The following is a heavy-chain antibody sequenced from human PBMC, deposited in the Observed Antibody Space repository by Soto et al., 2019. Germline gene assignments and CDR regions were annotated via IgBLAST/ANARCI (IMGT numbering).Heavy chain of an antibody. CDR1: GYTLTELS. D-gene: IGHD3-9*01. CDR3: ATLPHYYDILTGYRDY. Sequence: ASVKVSCKVSGYTLTELSMHWVRQAPGKGLEWMGGFDPEDGETIYAQKFQGRVTMTEDTSTDTAYMELSSLRSEDTAVYYCATLPHYYDILTGYRDYWGQGTLVTVSS. CDR2: FDPEDGET. V-gene: IGHV1-24*01. J-gene: IGHJ4*02.